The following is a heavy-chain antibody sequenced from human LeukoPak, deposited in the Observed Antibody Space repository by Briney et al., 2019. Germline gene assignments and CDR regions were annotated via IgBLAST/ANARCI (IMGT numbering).Heavy chain of an antibody. CDR1: GGSISGYY. V-gene: IGHV4-34*01. D-gene: IGHD3-3*01. CDR3: AREKTDFWSGLYFDY. CDR2: INHSGST. Sequence: PSETLSLTCTVSGGSISGYYRSWIRQPPGKGLEWIGEINHSGSTYYNPSLKSRVTISVDTSKNRFSLKLSSVTAADTAVYYCAREKTDFWSGLYFDYWGQGTLVTVSS. J-gene: IGHJ4*02.